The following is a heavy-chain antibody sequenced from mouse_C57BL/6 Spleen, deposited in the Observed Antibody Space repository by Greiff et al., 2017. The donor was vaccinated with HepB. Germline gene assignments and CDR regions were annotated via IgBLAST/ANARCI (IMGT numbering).Heavy chain of an antibody. CDR3: SRGDYYGSSSAWFAY. Sequence: QVQLKESGAELVRPGASVKLSCKASGYTFTDYYINWVKQRPGQGLEWIARIYPGSGNTYYNEKFKGKATLTAEKSSSTAYMQLSSLTSEDSAVYFCSRGDYYGSSSAWFAYWGQGTLVTVSA. CDR1: GYTFTDYY. CDR2: IYPGSGNT. J-gene: IGHJ3*01. V-gene: IGHV1-76*01. D-gene: IGHD1-1*01.